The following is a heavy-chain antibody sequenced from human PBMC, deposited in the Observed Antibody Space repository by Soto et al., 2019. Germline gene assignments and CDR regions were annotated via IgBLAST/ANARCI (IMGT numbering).Heavy chain of an antibody. D-gene: IGHD3-22*01. V-gene: IGHV4-30-4*01. Sequence: SETLSLTCSVSGGSISSGDYYWSWIRQPPGKGLEWIGYIYYSGSTYYNPSLKSRVTISVDTSKNQFSLKLSSVTAADTAVYYCARVPLGYYDSSGYSFDPWGQGTLVTVSS. CDR2: IYYSGST. J-gene: IGHJ5*02. CDR1: GGSISSGDYY. CDR3: ARVPLGYYDSSGYSFDP.